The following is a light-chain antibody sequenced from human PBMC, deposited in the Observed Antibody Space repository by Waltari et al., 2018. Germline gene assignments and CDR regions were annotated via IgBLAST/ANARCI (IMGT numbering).Light chain of an antibody. CDR1: QNIKKF. Sequence: FVLTQSPAPLSVSAGETATLSCRASQNIKKFLAWYQQKPGQAPRLIIHDASNRATGIPARFSGSGSGTDFTLTISSVEPEDFAVYYCQQRSNWPRITFGQGTRLELK. CDR2: DAS. CDR3: QQRSNWPRIT. J-gene: IGKJ5*01. V-gene: IGKV3-11*01.